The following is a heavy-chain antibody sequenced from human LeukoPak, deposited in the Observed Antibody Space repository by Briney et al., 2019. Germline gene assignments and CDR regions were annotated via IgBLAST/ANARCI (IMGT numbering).Heavy chain of an antibody. J-gene: IGHJ4*02. CDR1: GGSFSGYY. V-gene: IGHV4-34*01. D-gene: IGHD6-19*01. CDR3: ARGEYSSGWYRTGYFDY. Sequence: SETLSLTCAVYGGSFSGYYWSWIRQPPGKGLECIGEINHSGSTNYNPSLKSRVTISVDTSKNQFSLKLSSVTAADTAVYYCARGEYSSGWYRTGYFDYWGQGTLVTVSS. CDR2: INHSGST.